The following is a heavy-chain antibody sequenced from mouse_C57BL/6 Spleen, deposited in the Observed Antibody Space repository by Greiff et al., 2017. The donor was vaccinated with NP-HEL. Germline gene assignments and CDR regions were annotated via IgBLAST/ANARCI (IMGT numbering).Heavy chain of an antibody. Sequence: QVQLKQPGAELVRPGTSVKLSCKASGYTFTSYWMHWVKQRPGQGLEWIGVIDPSDSYTNYNQKFKGKATLTVDTSSSTAYMQLSSLTSEDSAVYYCAREVVATDYAMDYWGQGTSVTVSS. CDR2: IDPSDSYT. V-gene: IGHV1-59*01. CDR1: GYTFTSYW. J-gene: IGHJ4*01. D-gene: IGHD1-1*01. CDR3: AREVVATDYAMDY.